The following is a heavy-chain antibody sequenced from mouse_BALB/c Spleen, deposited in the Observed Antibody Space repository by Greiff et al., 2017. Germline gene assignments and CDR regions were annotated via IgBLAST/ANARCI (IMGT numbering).Heavy chain of an antibody. J-gene: IGHJ3*01. D-gene: IGHD1-2*01. V-gene: IGHV1-15*01. CDR3: TRSYYGPWFAY. CDR1: GYTFTDYE. CDR2: IDPETGGT. Sequence: VQLQQSGAELVRPGASVTLSCKASGYTFTDYEMHWVKQTPVHGLEWIGAIDPETGGTAYNQKFKGKATLTADKSSSTAYMELRSLTSEDSAVYYCTRSYYGPWFAYWGQGTLVTVSA.